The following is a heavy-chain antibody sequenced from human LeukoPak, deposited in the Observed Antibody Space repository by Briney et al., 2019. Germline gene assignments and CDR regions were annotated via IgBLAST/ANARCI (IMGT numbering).Heavy chain of an antibody. J-gene: IGHJ4*02. D-gene: IGHD3-3*01. CDR2: IYTSGST. Sequence: ASETLSLTCTVSGGSISSYYWSWIRQPAGKGLEWIGRIYTSGSTNYNPSLKGRVTMSVDTSKNQFSLKLSSVTAADTAVYYCAGYDFWSGYYLGYWGQGTLVTVSS. CDR1: GGSISSYY. V-gene: IGHV4-4*07. CDR3: AGYDFWSGYYLGY.